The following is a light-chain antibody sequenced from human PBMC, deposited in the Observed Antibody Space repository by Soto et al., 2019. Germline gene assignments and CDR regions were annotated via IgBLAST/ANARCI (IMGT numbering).Light chain of an antibody. CDR1: SSDVGGYNY. Sequence: QSALTQPASMSGSPGQSITISCTGTSSDVGGYNYVSWYQHHPGTAPKLMIYEVSNRPSGVSNRFSGSKSANTASLTISGLQADDEADYYCSSYAATYTVVFGGGTKVTVL. V-gene: IGLV2-14*01. J-gene: IGLJ3*02. CDR3: SSYAATYTVV. CDR2: EVS.